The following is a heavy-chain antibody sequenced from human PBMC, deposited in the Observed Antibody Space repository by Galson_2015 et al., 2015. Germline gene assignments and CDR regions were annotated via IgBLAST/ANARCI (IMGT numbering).Heavy chain of an antibody. V-gene: IGHV3-7*03. Sequence: SLRLSCAASGFTFSSYWMSWVRQAPGKGLEWVANIKQDGSEKYYVDSVKGRFAISRDNAKNSLYLQMNSLRAEDTAVYYCAREIPVGRYFDFSVLDYWGQGTLVTVSS. D-gene: IGHD3-9*01. J-gene: IGHJ4*02. CDR2: IKQDGSEK. CDR3: AREIPVGRYFDFSVLDY. CDR1: GFTFSSYW.